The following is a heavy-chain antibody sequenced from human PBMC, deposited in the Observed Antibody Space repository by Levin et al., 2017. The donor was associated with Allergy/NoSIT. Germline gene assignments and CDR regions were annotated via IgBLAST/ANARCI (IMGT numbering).Heavy chain of an antibody. Sequence: GGSLRLSCAVSGFTFRDYAMSWVRQAPGKGLEWVLGISGSGTKTYYAKSVKGRFTVSRDNTQNTLYLQMNSLSAKDTAVYYCVKGGATVTIKLGYFDLWGQGTLVTVSS. V-gene: IGHV3-23*01. CDR1: GFTFRDYA. J-gene: IGHJ4*02. D-gene: IGHD4-17*01. CDR3: VKGGATVTIKLGYFDL. CDR2: ISGSGTKT.